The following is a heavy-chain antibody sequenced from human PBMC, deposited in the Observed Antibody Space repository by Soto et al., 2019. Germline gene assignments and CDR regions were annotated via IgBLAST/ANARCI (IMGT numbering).Heavy chain of an antibody. CDR3: ARSAGVYYGSGTYWYFDL. V-gene: IGHV4-4*02. CDR1: GGSISSSNW. D-gene: IGHD3-10*01. J-gene: IGHJ2*01. Sequence: QVQLQESGPGLVKPSGTLSLTCAVSGGSISSSNWWSWVRQPPGKGLEWIGEIYHSGSTNYNPSLKTRVTISVDKSKNQFSLKLSSVTAADTAVYYCARSAGVYYGSGTYWYFDLWGRGTLVTVSS. CDR2: IYHSGST.